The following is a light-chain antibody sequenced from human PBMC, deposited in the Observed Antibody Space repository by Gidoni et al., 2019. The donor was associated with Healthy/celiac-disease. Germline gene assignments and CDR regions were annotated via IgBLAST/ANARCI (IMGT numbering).Light chain of an antibody. CDR1: ALPKQY. V-gene: IGLV3-25*03. CDR2: KDS. J-gene: IGLJ2*01. Sequence: SYELTQPPSGSVSPGQTARITCSGDALPKQYAYWYQQKPGQAPVLVIYKDSERPSGIPERFSGSSSGTTVTLTISGVQAEDEADYYWQSADSRNVVFGGGTKLTVL. CDR3: QSADSRNVV.